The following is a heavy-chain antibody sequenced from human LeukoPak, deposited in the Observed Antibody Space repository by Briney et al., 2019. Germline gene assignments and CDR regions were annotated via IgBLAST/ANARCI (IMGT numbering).Heavy chain of an antibody. CDR3: ARGATYYDYVWGSYRFDH. V-gene: IGHV1-18*01. D-gene: IGHD3-16*02. CDR1: GYTFTEYN. Sequence: GASVKVSCKTSGYTFTEYNINWVRQAPGQGLEWMGWISVYNDKTNYGQKFQGRVSMTTDTSTSTAYMDLRSLRSEDTAVYYCARGATYYDYVWGSYRFDHWGQGTLVTVSS. J-gene: IGHJ4*02. CDR2: ISVYNDKT.